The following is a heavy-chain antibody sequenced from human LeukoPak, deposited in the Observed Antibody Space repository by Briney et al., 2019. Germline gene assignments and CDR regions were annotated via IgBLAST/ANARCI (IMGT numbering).Heavy chain of an antibody. CDR3: AREGVYDSSGYNDALDI. V-gene: IGHV3-23*01. CDR1: GFTFSSYA. D-gene: IGHD3-22*01. CDR2: ISNNNADT. J-gene: IGHJ3*02. Sequence: GSLRLSCAASGFTFSSYAMNWVRQAPGKGLEWVSTISNNNADTYYADSVKGRFTISRDNSKNTLHLQMNSLRAEDTAVYYCAREGVYDSSGYNDALDIWGQGTKVTVFS.